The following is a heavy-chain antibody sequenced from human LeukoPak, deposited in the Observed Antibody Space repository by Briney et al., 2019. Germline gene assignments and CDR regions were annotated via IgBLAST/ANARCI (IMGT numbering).Heavy chain of an antibody. CDR2: INPNSGGT. D-gene: IGHD5-18*01. CDR3: ARELIQLWLETPFDY. J-gene: IGHJ4*02. Sequence: GASVKVSCKASGYTFTSYYMHWVRQAPGQGLEWMGWINPNSGGTNYAQKFQGWVTMTRDTSISTAYMELSRLRSDDTAVYYCARELIQLWLETPFDYWGQGTLVTVSS. V-gene: IGHV1-2*04. CDR1: GYTFTSYY.